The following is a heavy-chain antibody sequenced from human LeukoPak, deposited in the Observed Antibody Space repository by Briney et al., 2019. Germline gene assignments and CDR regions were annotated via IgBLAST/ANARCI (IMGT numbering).Heavy chain of an antibody. J-gene: IGHJ3*02. CDR3: ARDSRHKYPYYYDSSGYMAFDI. V-gene: IGHV1-69*06. CDR2: IIPIFFTA. Sequence: SVKVSCKASGYTFTSYGISWVRQAPGQGLEWMGGIIPIFFTANYAQKFQCRVTITADKSTNTAYMELRSLRSDDTAVYYCARDSRHKYPYYYDSSGYMAFDIWGKGTMVTVSS. D-gene: IGHD3-22*01. CDR1: GYTFTSYG.